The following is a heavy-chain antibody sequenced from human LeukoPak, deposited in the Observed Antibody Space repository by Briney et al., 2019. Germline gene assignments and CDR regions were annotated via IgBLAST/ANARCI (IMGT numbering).Heavy chain of an antibody. CDR1: GYPIGLDYY. CDR2: FHRGRI. J-gene: IGHJ5*02. Sequence: SETLSLTCKVSGYPIGLDYYWVWIRQAPGRGPQWIGGFHRGRIQYNSALKSRVTISIDSSKNQFSLRMWPVTAADTAFYFCARAPSSYESGNGYPNLGWLDPWGQGALVTVSS. D-gene: IGHD5-24*01. CDR3: ARAPSSYESGNGYPNLGWLDP. V-gene: IGHV4-38-2*02.